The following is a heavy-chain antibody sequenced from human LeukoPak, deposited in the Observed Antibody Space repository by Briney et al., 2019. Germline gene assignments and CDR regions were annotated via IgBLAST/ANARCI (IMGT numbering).Heavy chain of an antibody. V-gene: IGHV3-20*04. Sequence: GGSLRLSCAASGFTFDDYGMSWVRQAPGKGLEWVSGINWNGGSTGYADSVKGRFTIFRDNAKNSLYLQMNSLRAEDTAFYYCARVAGSGWSPIFNYWGQGTLVTVSS. CDR3: ARVAGSGWSPIFNY. CDR1: GFTFDDYG. CDR2: INWNGGST. J-gene: IGHJ4*02. D-gene: IGHD6-19*01.